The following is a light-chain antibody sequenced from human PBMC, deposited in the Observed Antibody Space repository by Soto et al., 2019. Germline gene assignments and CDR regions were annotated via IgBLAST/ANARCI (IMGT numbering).Light chain of an antibody. CDR1: QSITAS. V-gene: IGKV1-5*01. CDR2: DVS. Sequence: DIQMTQSPSTLSVSVGDSVTITCRASQSITASLAWYQQKPGEAPKLLIYDVSNLESGVPSRFSGSGSGTEFSLTIRSLQPDDFATYYCQQHQSYSTFGQGTKVDI. J-gene: IGKJ1*01. CDR3: QQHQSYST.